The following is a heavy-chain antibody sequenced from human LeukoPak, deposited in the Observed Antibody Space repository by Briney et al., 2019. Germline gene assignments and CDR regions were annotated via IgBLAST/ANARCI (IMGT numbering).Heavy chain of an antibody. D-gene: IGHD2-2*01. CDR3: ARFGGTSRARNYYSYDYMDV. Sequence: ASVKVSCKASGYTFTSYDINWVRQATGQGLEWMGWMNPNRGNTGYAQKFQGRVAMTRDTSISTAYMELSSLRSEDTAVYYCARFGGTSRARNYYSYDYMDVWGKGTTVTVSS. V-gene: IGHV1-8*01. J-gene: IGHJ6*03. CDR1: GYTFTSYD. CDR2: MNPNRGNT.